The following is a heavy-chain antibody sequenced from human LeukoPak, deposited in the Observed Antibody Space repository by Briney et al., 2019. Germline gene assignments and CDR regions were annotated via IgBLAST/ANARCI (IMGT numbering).Heavy chain of an antibody. CDR1: GGTFSSYA. V-gene: IGHV1-69*06. D-gene: IGHD4-17*01. CDR3: ARGHDYGDPYYYYGMDV. J-gene: IGHJ6*02. Sequence: SVKVSCKASGGTFSSYAISWVRQAPGQGLEWMGGIIPIFGTANYAQKFQDRVTITADKSTSTAYMELSSLRSEDTAVYYCARGHDYGDPYYYYGMDVWGQGTTVTVSS. CDR2: IIPIFGTA.